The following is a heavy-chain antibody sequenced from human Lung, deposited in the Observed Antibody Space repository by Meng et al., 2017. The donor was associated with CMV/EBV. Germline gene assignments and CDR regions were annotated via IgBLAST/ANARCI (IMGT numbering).Heavy chain of an antibody. D-gene: IGHD4-11*01. V-gene: IGHV2-5*01. J-gene: IGHJ4*02. CDR1: GFSLSPSGVG. Sequence: SGXXLVXPTQTLTLTCSLSGFSLSPSGVGVGWIRQTPGKALEWLALILWNDDKRYNPSLKSRLTVTRDSSKTQVVLKMTNMDPEDTATYYCAHRLYRHYFDYWXQGAXVT. CDR3: AHRLYRHYFDY. CDR2: ILWNDDK.